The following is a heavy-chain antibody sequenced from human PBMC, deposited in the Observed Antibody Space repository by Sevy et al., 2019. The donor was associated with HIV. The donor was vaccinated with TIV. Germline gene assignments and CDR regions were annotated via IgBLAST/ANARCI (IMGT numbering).Heavy chain of an antibody. CDR3: AREGCTKPHDY. CDR1: GFNSNIYS. V-gene: IGHV3-23*01. CDR2: LSFGCGRI. J-gene: IGHJ4*02. Sequence: GGSLRLSCVASGFNSNIYSMSWVRQAPGKRLEWVSTLSFGCGRINHADSVQGRFTMSRDDSKKTVYLEMNSLRPEDTAVYYCAREGCTKPHDYWGQGTLVTVSS. D-gene: IGHD2-8*01.